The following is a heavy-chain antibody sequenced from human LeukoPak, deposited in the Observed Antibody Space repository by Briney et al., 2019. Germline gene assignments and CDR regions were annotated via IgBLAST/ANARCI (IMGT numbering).Heavy chain of an antibody. CDR3: AGRRSTLAWGADWEYFYFGMDV. J-gene: IGHJ6*02. V-gene: IGHV4-59*01. CDR1: GGSISGSF. Sequence: SETLSLTCTVSGGSISGSFWSWIRQSPGKGLEWIGYIYHGGSTNYNPSLTSRVAISVDTSRNQISLELNSVTAADTAVYYCAGRRSTLAWGADWEYFYFGMDVWGQGTTVTVFS. CDR2: IYHGGST. D-gene: IGHD3-10*01.